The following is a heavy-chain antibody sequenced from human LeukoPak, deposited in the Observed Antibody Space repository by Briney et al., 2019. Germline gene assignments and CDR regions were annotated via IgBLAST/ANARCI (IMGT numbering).Heavy chain of an antibody. CDR1: GFTFSSYW. D-gene: IGHD3-9*01. CDR3: ASPVGGDILTGYYPLDAFDI. Sequence: GGSLRLSCAASGFTFSSYWMHWVRQAPGKGLVWVSRINSDGSSTSYADSVKGRFTISRDNAKNTLYLQMNSLRAEDTAVYYCASPVGGDILTGYYPLDAFDIWGQGTMVTVSS. V-gene: IGHV3-74*01. J-gene: IGHJ3*02. CDR2: INSDGSST.